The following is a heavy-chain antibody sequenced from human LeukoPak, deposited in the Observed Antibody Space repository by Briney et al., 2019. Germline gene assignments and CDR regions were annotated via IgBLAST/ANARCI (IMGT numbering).Heavy chain of an antibody. D-gene: IGHD2-2*01. CDR2: IYTSGST. CDR3: ERSPYCSSTSCYVKFDY. J-gene: IGHJ4*02. CDR1: GGSISSGSYY. V-gene: IGHV4-61*02. Sequence: SETLSLTXTVSGGSISSGSYYWSWIRQPAGKGLDWIGRIYTSGSTNYNPSLKSRVTISVDTSKNQFSLKLSSVTAADTAVYYCERSPYCSSTSCYVKFDYWGQGTLVTVSS.